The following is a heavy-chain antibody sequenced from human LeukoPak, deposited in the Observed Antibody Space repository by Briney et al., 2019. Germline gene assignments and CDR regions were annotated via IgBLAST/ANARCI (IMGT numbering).Heavy chain of an antibody. V-gene: IGHV1-2*06. CDR2: INPNSGGT. Sequence: GASVKVSCKASGYTFTGYYMQWVRQAPGQGLEWMGRINPNSGGTNYAQKFQGRVTMTRDTSISTAYMELSRLRSDDTAVYYCARDLGPSNGGAFDIWGQGTMVTVSS. J-gene: IGHJ3*02. CDR3: ARDLGPSNGGAFDI. CDR1: GYTFTGYY. D-gene: IGHD3-16*01.